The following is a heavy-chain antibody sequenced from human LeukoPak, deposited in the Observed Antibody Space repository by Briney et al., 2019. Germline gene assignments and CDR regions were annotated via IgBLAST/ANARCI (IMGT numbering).Heavy chain of an antibody. CDR2: IYHSGST. D-gene: IGHD6-13*01. CDR1: GGSISSYY. V-gene: IGHV4-59*04. CDR3: AKTAAAPRYYYYYMDV. J-gene: IGHJ6*03. Sequence: SVTLSLTCTVSGGSISSYYWSWIRQPPGKGLEWIGYIYHSGSTYYNPSLKSRVTISVDTSKNQFSLKLSSVTAADTAVYYCAKTAAAPRYYYYYMDVWGKGTTVTVSS.